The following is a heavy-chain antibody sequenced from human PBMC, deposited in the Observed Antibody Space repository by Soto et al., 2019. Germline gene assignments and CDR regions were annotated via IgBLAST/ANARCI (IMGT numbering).Heavy chain of an antibody. CDR1: GVSFNDYY. D-gene: IGHD3-22*01. Sequence: SETLSPSCTVYGVSFNDYYWSWIRQPPGKGLEWIGEINHSRSTNYNPSLKSRVTISIDTSKNQFFLKLSSVTAADTAVYYCARILRSGYYLDYWGQGTLVTVS. CDR3: ARILRSGYYLDY. V-gene: IGHV4-34*01. CDR2: INHSRST. J-gene: IGHJ4*02.